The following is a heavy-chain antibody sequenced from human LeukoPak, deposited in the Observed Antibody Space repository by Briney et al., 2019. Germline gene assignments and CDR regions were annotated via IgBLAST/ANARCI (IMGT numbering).Heavy chain of an antibody. CDR1: GGSLSGYY. Sequence: SQTLSPTRAVYGGSLSGYYCGWVRQPPGKGLEWIGEIEKSGNTDYNPSLKGRVTISLAASKNQFSLKLSSVTVADTAVYYCARGYGSGSYYMYWGQRTLVTVSS. CDR3: ARGYGSGSYYMY. V-gene: IGHV4-34*01. D-gene: IGHD3-10*01. J-gene: IGHJ4*02. CDR2: IEKSGNT.